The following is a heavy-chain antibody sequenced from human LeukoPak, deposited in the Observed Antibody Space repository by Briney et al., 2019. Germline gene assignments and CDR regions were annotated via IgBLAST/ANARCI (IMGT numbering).Heavy chain of an antibody. D-gene: IGHD6-13*01. V-gene: IGHV4-61*02. Sequence: SETLSLTCTVSGGSISSGSYYWSWIRQPAGKGLEWIGRIYTSGSTNYNPSLKSRVTISVDTSKNQFSLKLTSVTAADTAVYYCARGYSSSWYFNWFDPWGQGTLVTVSS. CDR2: IYTSGST. CDR1: GGSISSGSYY. J-gene: IGHJ5*02. CDR3: ARGYSSSWYFNWFDP.